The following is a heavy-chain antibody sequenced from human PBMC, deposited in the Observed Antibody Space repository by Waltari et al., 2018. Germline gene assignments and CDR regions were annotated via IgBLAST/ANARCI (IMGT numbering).Heavy chain of an antibody. Sequence: HWFGRAPVKGLDWFSLISKDGTTTYYSVSGECRFTISRASSKNSLYLQMNSLRTEYNAVYYCVKDMEDVISWGLDSWGQGTLFTFSS. J-gene: IGHJ4*02. CDR2: ISKDGTTT. V-gene: IGHV3-43*02. CDR3: VKDMEDVISWGLDS. D-gene: IGHD7-27*01.